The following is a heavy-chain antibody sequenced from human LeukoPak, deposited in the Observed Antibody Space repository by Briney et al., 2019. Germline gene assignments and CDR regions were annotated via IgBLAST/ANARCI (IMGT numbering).Heavy chain of an antibody. Sequence: ASVKVSCKASGYTFTGYYVHWVRQAPGQGLEWMGWINPNSGGTNYAQKSQGRVTMTRDTSISAAYMELSRLRSDDTAVYYCARAGGNCSSTSCSRGRWFDPWGQGTLVTVSS. J-gene: IGHJ5*02. CDR2: INPNSGGT. CDR3: ARAGGNCSSTSCSRGRWFDP. CDR1: GYTFTGYY. D-gene: IGHD2-2*01. V-gene: IGHV1-2*02.